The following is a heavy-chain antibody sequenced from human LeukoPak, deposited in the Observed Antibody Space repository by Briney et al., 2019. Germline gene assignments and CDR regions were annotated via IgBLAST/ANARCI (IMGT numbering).Heavy chain of an antibody. Sequence: PSETLSLTFTVSGGSISSSSYYWGWIRQPPGKGLEWIGSIYYSGSTYYNPSLKSRVTISVDTSKNQFSLKLSSVTAADTAVYYCARHLGYCSSTSCGAFDYWGQGTLVTVSS. D-gene: IGHD2-2*01. CDR3: ARHLGYCSSTSCGAFDY. V-gene: IGHV4-39*01. CDR1: GGSISSSSYY. J-gene: IGHJ4*02. CDR2: IYYSGST.